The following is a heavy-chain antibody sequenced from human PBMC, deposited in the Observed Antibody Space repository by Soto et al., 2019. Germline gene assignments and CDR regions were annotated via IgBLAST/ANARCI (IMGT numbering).Heavy chain of an antibody. J-gene: IGHJ6*02. CDR1: GFTFSSYG. CDR3: AKDNCISTSCGNGMDV. D-gene: IGHD2-2*01. Sequence: QVQLVESGGGVVQPGRSLRLSCAASGFTFSSYGMHWVRQAPGKGLEWVAVISYDGSNKYYADSVKGRFTISRDNSKNXLYLQMNSLRAEDTAVYYCAKDNCISTSCGNGMDVWGQGTTVTVSS. V-gene: IGHV3-30*18. CDR2: ISYDGSNK.